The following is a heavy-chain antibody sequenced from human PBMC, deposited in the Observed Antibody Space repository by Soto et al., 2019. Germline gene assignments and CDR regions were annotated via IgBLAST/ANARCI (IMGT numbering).Heavy chain of an antibody. D-gene: IGHD6-25*01. V-gene: IGHV1-3*01. Sequence: QVHLVQSGAEVTKPGASVKVSCKTSGYTFTAFAVHWVRQASGQRLEWMGWINVGNGDTKSSQNLRGRVTITRDTSASTVYMELSSLRSEDTAVYYCVRVGGSGWTLDFWGQGTLVTVSS. J-gene: IGHJ4*02. CDR3: VRVGGSGWTLDF. CDR2: INVGNGDT. CDR1: GYTFTAFA.